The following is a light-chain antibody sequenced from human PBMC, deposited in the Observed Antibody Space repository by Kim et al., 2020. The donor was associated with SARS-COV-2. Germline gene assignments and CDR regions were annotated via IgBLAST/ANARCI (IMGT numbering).Light chain of an antibody. J-gene: IGLJ3*02. V-gene: IGLV3-21*04. CDR2: YDS. CDR3: QVWDSSSDHRV. CDR1: NIGSKS. Sequence: SYELTQPPSVSVAPGKTARITCGGNNIGSKSVHWYKQKPGQAPVLVIYYDSDRPSGIPERFSGSNSGNTATLTISRVEDGDEADYYCQVWDSSSDHRVFG.